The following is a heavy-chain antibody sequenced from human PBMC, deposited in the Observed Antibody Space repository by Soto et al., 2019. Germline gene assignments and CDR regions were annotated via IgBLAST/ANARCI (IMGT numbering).Heavy chain of an antibody. D-gene: IGHD6-13*01. CDR3: ARVPYSNPFYYYYMDV. Sequence: GGSLRLSCAASGFTFSSYSMNWVRQAPGKGLEWVSYISSSSSTIYYADSVKGRFTISRDNAKNSLYLQMNSLRAEDTAVYYCARVPYSNPFYYYYMDVWGKGTTVTVSS. V-gene: IGHV3-48*01. J-gene: IGHJ6*03. CDR2: ISSSSSTI. CDR1: GFTFSSYS.